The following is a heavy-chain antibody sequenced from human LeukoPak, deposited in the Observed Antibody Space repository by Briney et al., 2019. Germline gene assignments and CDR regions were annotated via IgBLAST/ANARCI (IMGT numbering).Heavy chain of an antibody. CDR1: GFPFSNCA. CDR3: AKQDPYTSGWYP. Sequence: GGSLRLSCAASGFPFSNCAMSWVRQAPGKGLEWVSGISDSGGGTYYADSVKGRFTISRDNSKNTLWLQMNSLRADDTAVCYCAKQDPYTSGWYPWGQGTLVTVSS. V-gene: IGHV3-23*01. CDR2: ISDSGGGT. J-gene: IGHJ5*02. D-gene: IGHD6-19*01.